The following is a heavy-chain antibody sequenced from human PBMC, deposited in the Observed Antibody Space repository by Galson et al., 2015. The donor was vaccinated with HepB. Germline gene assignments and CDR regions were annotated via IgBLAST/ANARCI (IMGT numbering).Heavy chain of an antibody. CDR3: GRTPLSAARTEYFQY. Sequence: SLRLSCAASGFTFNAYPMTWVRQAPGKGLEWVSLITDNGYNAYYADAVQGRFTISRDNSKNTLYLQMNSLKAEDTAVYYCGRTPLSAARTEYFQYWGQGALVTVSS. CDR2: ITDNGYNA. CDR1: GFTFNAYP. J-gene: IGHJ1*01. D-gene: IGHD6-13*01. V-gene: IGHV3-23*01.